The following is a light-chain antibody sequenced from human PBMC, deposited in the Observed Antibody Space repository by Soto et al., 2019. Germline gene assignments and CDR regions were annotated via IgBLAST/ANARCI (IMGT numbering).Light chain of an antibody. CDR2: SNN. CDR3: AAWDDSLNGFVV. J-gene: IGLJ2*01. CDR1: SSNIGSNT. Sequence: QLVLTQPPSASGTPGQRVTISRSGSSSNIGSNTVNWYQQLPGTAPKLLIYSNNQRPSGVPDRFSGSKSGTSASLAISGLQSEDEADYYCAAWDDSLNGFVVFGGGTKLTVL. V-gene: IGLV1-44*01.